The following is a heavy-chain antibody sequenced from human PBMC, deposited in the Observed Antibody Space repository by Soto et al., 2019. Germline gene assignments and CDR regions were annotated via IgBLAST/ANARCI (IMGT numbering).Heavy chain of an antibody. V-gene: IGHV4-59*01. J-gene: IGHJ6*02. CDR1: GGSISSYY. Sequence: SETLSLTYTVSGGSISSYYWSWIRQPPGKGLEWSVDSYYSVSTNYSPSLTSRVTISVDTSKNQFSLKLSSVTAADTAVYYCAREGYSYGWDYYYYYGMDVWGQATTVTVSS. CDR3: AREGYSYGWDYYYYYGMDV. CDR2: SYYSVST. D-gene: IGHD5-18*01.